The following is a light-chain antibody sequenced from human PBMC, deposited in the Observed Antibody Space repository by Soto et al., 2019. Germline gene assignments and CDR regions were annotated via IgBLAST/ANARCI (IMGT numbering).Light chain of an antibody. CDR3: PQYSSYWP. Sequence: IQMTQSPSSLSASVGAIFTITLRASQTISSWLAWYQHKPGKAPKLPINDASNLERGVPSRFRASGSGTDFHLPISSLQPDHFATSYCPQYSSYWPSGQGTKVDIK. V-gene: IGKV1-5*01. CDR1: QTISSW. CDR2: DAS. J-gene: IGKJ1*01.